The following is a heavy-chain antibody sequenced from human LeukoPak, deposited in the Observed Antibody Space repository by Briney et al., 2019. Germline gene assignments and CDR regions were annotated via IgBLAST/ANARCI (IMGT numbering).Heavy chain of an antibody. V-gene: IGHV1-8*03. D-gene: IGHD2-8*01. CDR2: INPNSGST. CDR3: TRTAYCTNGVCYFTGYDH. Sequence: ASVKVSCKASGYTFTTNHINWVRQATGQGLEWLEYINPNSGSTGYTKRFQGRVTFTRSTSTSTVYMEMSSLTSEDTAVYYCTRTAYCTNGVCYFTGYDHWGQGTLVTVSS. J-gene: IGHJ4*02. CDR1: GYTFTTNH.